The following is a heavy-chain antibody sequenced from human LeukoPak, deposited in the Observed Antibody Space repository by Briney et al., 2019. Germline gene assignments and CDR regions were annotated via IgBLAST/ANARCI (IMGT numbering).Heavy chain of an antibody. CDR1: GFTISSYA. J-gene: IGHJ4*02. CDR3: ARELFGSGSCPDY. V-gene: IGHV3-33*07. Sequence: GGSLRPSCTAPGFTISSYAIYCIRQAPGKGLEGVALVWHDGSNRYYAASVKGRFTISRDNSKNTVYLQMNSLRAEDTAVYYCARELFGSGSCPDYWGQGTLVTVSP. D-gene: IGHD3-10*01. CDR2: VWHDGSNR.